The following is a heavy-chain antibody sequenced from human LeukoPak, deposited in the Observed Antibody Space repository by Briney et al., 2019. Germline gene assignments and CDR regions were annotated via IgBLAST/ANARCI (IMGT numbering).Heavy chain of an antibody. D-gene: IGHD6-13*01. CDR1: GFTFSSYA. Sequence: GGSLRLSCAASGFTFSSYAMSWVRQAPGKGLQWVSAISGTGGTTYYADSVKGRFTTSRDNSKNTLYLQMNSLRAEDTALYYCAKDGQQLVNYYGLDVWGQGTTVTVSS. CDR3: AKDGQQLVNYYGLDV. V-gene: IGHV3-23*01. CDR2: ISGTGGTT. J-gene: IGHJ6*02.